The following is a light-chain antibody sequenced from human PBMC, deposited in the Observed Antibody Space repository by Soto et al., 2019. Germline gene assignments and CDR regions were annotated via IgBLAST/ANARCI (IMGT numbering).Light chain of an antibody. CDR2: EAP. Sequence: EIVLTQSPGTLSLSPGERATLSCRASQSVSSTYLTWYQQKPGQAPRLLIYEAPRRATGIPDRFSGSGSGTDFSLTISRLEPEDFAVYYCQHYDSLRWTFGQGTKVDIK. J-gene: IGKJ1*01. V-gene: IGKV3-20*01. CDR1: QSVSSTY. CDR3: QHYDSLRWT.